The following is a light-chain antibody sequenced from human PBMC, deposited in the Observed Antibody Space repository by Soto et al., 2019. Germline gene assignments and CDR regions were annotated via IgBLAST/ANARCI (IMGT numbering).Light chain of an antibody. V-gene: IGKV4-1*01. CDR3: QQYYSTPPT. CDR1: QSVLYSSNNKIC. J-gene: IGKJ1*01. Sequence: DIVMTQSPDSLAVSLGERATINCKSSQSVLYSSNNKICLGWYQQKPGQPPKLLIYWASTRESGVPDRFSGSGSGTDFTLTISSLQAEDVAVYYCQQYYSTPPTFGQGTKVEIK. CDR2: WAS.